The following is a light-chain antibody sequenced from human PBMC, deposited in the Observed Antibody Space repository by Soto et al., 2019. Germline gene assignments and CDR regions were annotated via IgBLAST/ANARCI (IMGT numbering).Light chain of an antibody. J-gene: IGLJ3*02. CDR2: EVS. CDR3: CSFGGGNKVL. Sequence: QSALTQPPSASGSPGQSVTISCTGTSSDVGGYNFVSWYQQHPGKVPKPMIYEVSKRPSGVPDRFSDSKSGNTASLTVSGLQAEDEADYYCCSFGGGNKVLFGGGTKLTVL. V-gene: IGLV2-8*01. CDR1: SSDVGGYNF.